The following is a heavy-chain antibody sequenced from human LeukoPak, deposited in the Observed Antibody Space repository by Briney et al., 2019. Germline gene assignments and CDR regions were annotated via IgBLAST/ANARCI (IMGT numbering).Heavy chain of an antibody. V-gene: IGHV4-39*01. J-gene: IGHJ6*03. CDR1: GGSITSSSYY. CDR3: ARPAGYYYYYYMDV. Sequence: SETLSLTCTVSGGSITSSSYYWVWIRQPPGKGLEWIGSIYYSGSTYYNPSFKSRVTISVDTSNNQFSLKLSSVTAADTAVYYCARPAGYYYYYYMDVWGKGTTVTVSS. CDR2: IYYSGST.